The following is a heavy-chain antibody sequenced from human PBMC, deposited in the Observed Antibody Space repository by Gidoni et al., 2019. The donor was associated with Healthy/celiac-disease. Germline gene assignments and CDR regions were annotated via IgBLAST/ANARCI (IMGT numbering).Heavy chain of an antibody. CDR1: GGPIRSGGYS. CDR2: IYYSGST. CDR3: ATPSGITMVPDAFDI. Sequence: QVQLQESGPGLVQPSQTLSLTCAVSGGPIRSGGYSWSWIRQPPGKGLEWIGYIYYSGSTYYNPSLKSRVTISVDTSKNQFSLKLSSVTAADTAVYYCATPSGITMVPDAFDIWGQGTMVTVSS. D-gene: IGHD3-10*01. J-gene: IGHJ3*02. V-gene: IGHV4-30-4*07.